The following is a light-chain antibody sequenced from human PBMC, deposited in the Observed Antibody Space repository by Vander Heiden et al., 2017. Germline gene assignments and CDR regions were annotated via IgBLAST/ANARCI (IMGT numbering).Light chain of an antibody. CDR3: NSRDSSGNHLV. J-gene: IGLJ3*02. Sequence: SSELTQVPAVSVALGQTVRITWQGVSLRSYYASWYQKKPGQAPVLVIYGKNNRPSGIPDRFSGSSSGNTASLTITGAQAEDEADYYCNSRDSSGNHLVFGGGTKLTVL. V-gene: IGLV3-19*01. CDR1: SLRSYY. CDR2: GKN.